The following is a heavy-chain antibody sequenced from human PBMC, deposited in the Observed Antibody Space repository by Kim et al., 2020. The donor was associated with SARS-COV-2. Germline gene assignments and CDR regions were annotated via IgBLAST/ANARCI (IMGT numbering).Heavy chain of an antibody. CDR3: ARVGNWRQQLAAPYYYYGMDV. D-gene: IGHD6-13*01. Sequence: SETLSLTCTVSGGSISSYYWSWIRQPPGKGLEWIGYIYYSGSTNYNPSLKSRVTISVDTSKNQFSLKLSSVTAADTAVYYCARVGNWRQQLAAPYYYYGMDVWGQGTTVTVSS. J-gene: IGHJ6*02. CDR2: IYYSGST. V-gene: IGHV4-59*13. CDR1: GGSISSYY.